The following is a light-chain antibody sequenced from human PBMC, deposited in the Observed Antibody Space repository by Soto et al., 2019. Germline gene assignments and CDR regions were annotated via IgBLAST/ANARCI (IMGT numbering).Light chain of an antibody. J-gene: IGKJ4*01. V-gene: IGKV3-20*01. CDR2: GAS. CDR1: QSVSSTY. Sequence: EIVLTQSPGTLSLSPGERATLSCRASQSVSSTYLAWYQQKPGQAPRLLIYGASSRATGIPDRFSGSGSGTDFTLTISRLEPEDFAVCYCQQYGRSPPNTFGGGTKVDIK. CDR3: QQYGRSPPNT.